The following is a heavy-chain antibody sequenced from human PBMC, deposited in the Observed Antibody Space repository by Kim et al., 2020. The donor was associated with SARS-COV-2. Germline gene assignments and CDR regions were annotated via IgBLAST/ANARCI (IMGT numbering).Heavy chain of an antibody. CDR3: ARDNELVAVAGTGADAFDI. Sequence: GGSLRLSCAASGFTFSSYGMHWVRQAPGKGLEWVAVISYDGSNKYYADSVKGRFTISRDNSKNTLYLQMNSLRAEDTAVYYCARDNELVAVAGTGADAFDIWGQGTMVTVSS. CDR2: ISYDGSNK. V-gene: IGHV3-33*05. CDR1: GFTFSSYG. J-gene: IGHJ3*02. D-gene: IGHD6-19*01.